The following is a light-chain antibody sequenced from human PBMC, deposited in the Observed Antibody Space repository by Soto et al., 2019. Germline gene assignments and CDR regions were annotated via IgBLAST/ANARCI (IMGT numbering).Light chain of an antibody. V-gene: IGLV2-14*01. CDR1: SSDVGGCNC. CDR2: EVN. Sequence: QSVLTQPASVSGSPGQSITISCTGTSSDVGGCNCVSWYQQHPGKAPKLMIYEVNNRPSGVSNRFSGSKSGNAAPLPTSGLHAEDESHYYCTSFTTTPPDVFGPGTTLTL. J-gene: IGLJ1*01. CDR3: TSFTTTPPDV.